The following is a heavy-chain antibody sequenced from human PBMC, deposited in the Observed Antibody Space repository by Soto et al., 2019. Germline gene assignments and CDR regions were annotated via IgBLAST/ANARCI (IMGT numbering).Heavy chain of an antibody. J-gene: IGHJ4*02. CDR3: AHGFYVLLTGYPVLLDF. Sequence: GSGPTLVNPTQTLTLTCTFSGFSLTTSGVGVAWIRQPPGKALEWLALIYWDDDERYSPSLKSRLTITKDTSKNEVVLTMTNMDPVDTATYYCAHGFYVLLTGYPVLLDFWCQGIRVTVSS. CDR2: IYWDDDE. D-gene: IGHD3-9*01. CDR1: GFSLTTSGVG. V-gene: IGHV2-5*02.